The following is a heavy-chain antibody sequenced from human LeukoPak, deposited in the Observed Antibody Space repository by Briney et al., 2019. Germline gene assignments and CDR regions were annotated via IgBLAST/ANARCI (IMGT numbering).Heavy chain of an antibody. CDR3: ARHGGTLDYFDS. CDR2: ISYGGAT. CDR1: NGSISTYY. V-gene: IGHV4-59*08. J-gene: IGHJ4*02. D-gene: IGHD1-26*01. Sequence: ASETLSLTCSVSNGSISTYYWSWIRQSPGKGLEWIGYISYGGATTYTPSLKRRVTISVDSPKNHFPQRLTSLTAADTAIYYCARHGGTLDYFDSWGPGSLVTVSS.